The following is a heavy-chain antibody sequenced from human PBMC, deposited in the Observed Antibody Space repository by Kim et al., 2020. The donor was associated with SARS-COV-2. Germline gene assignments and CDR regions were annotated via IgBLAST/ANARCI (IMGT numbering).Heavy chain of an antibody. Sequence: GGSLRLSCAASGFTFSNAWMSWVRQAPGKGLEWVGRIKSKTDGGTTDYAAPVKGRFTISRDDSKNTLYLQMNSLKTEDTAVYYCTTGSGDYAFARVWGQGTLVTVSS. V-gene: IGHV3-15*01. CDR3: TTGSGDYAFARV. D-gene: IGHD4-17*01. CDR1: GFTFSNAW. J-gene: IGHJ4*02. CDR2: IKSKTDGGTT.